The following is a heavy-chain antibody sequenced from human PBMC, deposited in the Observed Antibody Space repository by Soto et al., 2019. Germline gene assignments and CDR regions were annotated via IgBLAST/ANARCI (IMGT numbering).Heavy chain of an antibody. CDR2: IYHSGRT. Sequence: QVQLQESGPGLVKASETLSLTCTVSGASVSGYYWSWIRQPPGKGLEWIGYIYHSGRTNHNPSLKSRVTISVDTSKNQFSLRLTSVTPADTAVYYCVREHSWNYDYWGQGTLVTVSS. V-gene: IGHV4-59*02. CDR3: VREHSWNYDY. J-gene: IGHJ4*02. CDR1: GASVSGYY. D-gene: IGHD1-7*01.